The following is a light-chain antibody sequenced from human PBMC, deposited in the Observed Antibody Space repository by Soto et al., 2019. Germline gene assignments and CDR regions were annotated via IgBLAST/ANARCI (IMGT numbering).Light chain of an antibody. CDR1: QSVSSN. J-gene: IGKJ2*01. CDR2: GAS. V-gene: IGKV3-15*01. CDR3: QQYNNWTPGT. Sequence: EIVMTQSPATLSVSPGERATLSCRASQSVSSNLAWYQQKPGQAPRLLIYGASTRATGIPARFSGSGSGTEFTLTISSMRSEDFAVYYCQQYNNWTPGTFGQGTKLEIK.